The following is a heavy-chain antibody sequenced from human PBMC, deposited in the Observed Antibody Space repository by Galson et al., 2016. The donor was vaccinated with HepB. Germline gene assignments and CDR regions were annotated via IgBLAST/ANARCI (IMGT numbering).Heavy chain of an antibody. Sequence: CAISGDRVSSNSAAWNWIRQSPSRGLEWLGRTYYRSKWYNDYAESVKRRITINPDTSKNQFSLQLHSVTPDDTAFYHCAGEGASGYELDYWGQGTLVTVSS. V-gene: IGHV6-1*01. CDR2: TYYRSKWYN. CDR3: AGEGASGYELDY. J-gene: IGHJ4*02. CDR1: GDRVSSNSAA. D-gene: IGHD6-25*01.